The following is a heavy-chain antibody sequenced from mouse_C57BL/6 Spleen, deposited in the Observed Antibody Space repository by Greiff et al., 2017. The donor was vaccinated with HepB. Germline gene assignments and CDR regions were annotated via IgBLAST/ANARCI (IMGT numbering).Heavy chain of an antibody. J-gene: IGHJ2*01. V-gene: IGHV14-3*01. D-gene: IGHD2-2*01. CDR1: GFNITNTY. CDR2: IDPANGNT. Sequence: VQLQQSVAELVRPGASVKLSCTASGFNITNTYMHWVKQRPEQGLEWIGRIDPANGNTKYTPKFQGKATVTADTSSNTAYLQLSSLTSEDTAIYDCARWGVTTVYYFDYWGQGTTLTVSS. CDR3: ARWGVTTVYYFDY.